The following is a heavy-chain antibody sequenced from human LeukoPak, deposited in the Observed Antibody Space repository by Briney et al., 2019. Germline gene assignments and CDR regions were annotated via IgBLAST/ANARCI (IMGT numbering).Heavy chain of an antibody. J-gene: IGHJ6*02. CDR2: IYYSGST. CDR3: ARHPVLRYFDWSLDV. D-gene: IGHD3-9*01. CDR1: GGSISSHY. V-gene: IGHV4-59*08. Sequence: PSETLSLTCTVSGGSISSHYWSWIRQPPGKGLEWIGYIYYSGSTNYNPSLKSRVTISVDTSKNQFSLKLSSVTAADTAVYYCARHPVLRYFDWSLDVWGQGTTVTVSS.